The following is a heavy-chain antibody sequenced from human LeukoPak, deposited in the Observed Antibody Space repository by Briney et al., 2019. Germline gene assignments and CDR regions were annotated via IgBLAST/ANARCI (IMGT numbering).Heavy chain of an antibody. V-gene: IGHV1-8*01. D-gene: IGHD2-15*01. CDR2: MNPNSGNT. Sequence: GASVKVSCKASGYTFTSYDINWVRQATGQGLEWMGWMNPNSGNTGYAQKFQGRVTMTRNTSISTAYMELSSLRSEDTAVYYCARDRLRKKVVAAIYYYGMDVWGQGTTVTVSS. CDR3: ARDRLRKKVVAAIYYYGMDV. CDR1: GYTFTSYD. J-gene: IGHJ6*02.